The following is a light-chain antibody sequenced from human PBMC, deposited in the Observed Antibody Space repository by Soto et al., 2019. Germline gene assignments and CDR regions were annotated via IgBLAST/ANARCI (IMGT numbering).Light chain of an antibody. Sequence: DIQMTQSPSSVSASQGDRVTITCRASQGITYWLAWYQQRPGRAPKCLIYAASILESGVPSRFSGSGSGTNFTLTISDLQPEDFATYFCQQANSFPLTFGQGTRLDLK. J-gene: IGKJ5*01. V-gene: IGKV1-12*01. CDR3: QQANSFPLT. CDR1: QGITYW. CDR2: AAS.